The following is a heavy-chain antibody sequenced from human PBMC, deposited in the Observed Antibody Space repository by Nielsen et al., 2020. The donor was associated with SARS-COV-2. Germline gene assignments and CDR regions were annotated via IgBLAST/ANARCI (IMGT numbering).Heavy chain of an antibody. J-gene: IGHJ4*02. Sequence: GGSLRLSCAASGFTFDDYAMHWVRQAPGKGLEWVSGISWNSGSIGYADSVKGRFTISRDNAKNSLYLQMNSLRAEDTALYYCAKAYEDYGDYVAPFDYWGQGTLVTVSS. CDR3: AKAYEDYGDYVAPFDY. V-gene: IGHV3-9*01. CDR1: GFTFDDYA. CDR2: ISWNSGSI. D-gene: IGHD4-17*01.